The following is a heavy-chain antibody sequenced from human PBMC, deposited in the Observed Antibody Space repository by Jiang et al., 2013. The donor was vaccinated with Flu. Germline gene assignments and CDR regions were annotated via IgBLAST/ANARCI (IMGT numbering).Heavy chain of an antibody. V-gene: IGHV1-46*01. D-gene: IGHD6-13*01. CDR2: INPSGGST. Sequence: SGAEVKKPGASVKVSCKASGYTFTSYYMHWVRQAPGQGLEWMGIINPSGGSTSYAQKFQGRVTMTRDTSTSTVYMELSSLRSEDTAVYYCARPISIAAAGPSPYFQHWGQGTLVTVSS. CDR1: GYTFTSYY. J-gene: IGHJ1*01. CDR3: ARPISIAAAGPSPYFQH.